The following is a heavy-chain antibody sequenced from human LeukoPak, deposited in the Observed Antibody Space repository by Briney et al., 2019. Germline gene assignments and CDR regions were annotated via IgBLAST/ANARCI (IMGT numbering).Heavy chain of an antibody. D-gene: IGHD3-10*01. Sequence: ASVKVSCKASGYTFTGYYMHWVRQAPGQGLEWMGWINPNSGDTNYAQKFQGRVTMTRDTSISTAYMELSRLRSDDTAVYYCARVLHYYGSGSYYNLGYWGQGTLVTVSS. J-gene: IGHJ4*02. CDR1: GYTFTGYY. CDR2: INPNSGDT. CDR3: ARVLHYYGSGSYYNLGY. V-gene: IGHV1-2*02.